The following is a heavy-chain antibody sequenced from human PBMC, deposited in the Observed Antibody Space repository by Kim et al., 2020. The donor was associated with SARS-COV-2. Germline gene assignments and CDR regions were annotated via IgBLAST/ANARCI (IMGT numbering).Heavy chain of an antibody. CDR3: TRVPGTTLAFCDAYDI. Sequence: GESLKISCAASGFSFSDSAMHWVRQASGKGLEWVGRIRSKANSYATTYAASVKGRFTISRDDSKNAAYLQMNSLKTEDTAVYFCTRVPGTTLAFCDAYDIWGQGTMVTVSS. V-gene: IGHV3-73*01. J-gene: IGHJ3*02. CDR1: GFSFSDSA. CDR2: IRSKANSYAT. D-gene: IGHD1-1*01.